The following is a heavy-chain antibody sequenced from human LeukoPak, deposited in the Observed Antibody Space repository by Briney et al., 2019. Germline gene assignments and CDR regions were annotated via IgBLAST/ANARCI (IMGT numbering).Heavy chain of an antibody. CDR3: AKDTLLWLYYFDY. J-gene: IGHJ4*02. CDR2: ISGSGGST. D-gene: IGHD3-10*01. Sequence: GGSLRLSCAASGFTFSSYAMSWVRQAPGKGLEWVSAISGSGGSTYYADFVKGRFTISRDNSKNTLYLQMNSLRAEDTAVYYRAKDTLLWLYYFDYWGQGTLVTVSS. CDR1: GFTFSSYA. V-gene: IGHV3-23*01.